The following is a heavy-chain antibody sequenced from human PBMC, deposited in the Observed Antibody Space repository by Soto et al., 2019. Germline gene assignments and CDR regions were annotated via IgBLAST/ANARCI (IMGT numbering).Heavy chain of an antibody. CDR1: GFTFSSYG. CDR2: IWYDGSNK. V-gene: IGHV3-33*01. J-gene: IGHJ4*02. D-gene: IGHD2-15*01. CDR3: ARSARGCSGGSCYGPGY. Sequence: QVQLVESGGGVVQPGTSLRLSCAASGFTFSSYGMHWVRQAPGKGLEWVAVIWYDGSNKYYADSVKGRFTISRDNSKHTLYLQMNSLRAEDTGVYYCARSARGCSGGSCYGPGYWGQGTLVMVSS.